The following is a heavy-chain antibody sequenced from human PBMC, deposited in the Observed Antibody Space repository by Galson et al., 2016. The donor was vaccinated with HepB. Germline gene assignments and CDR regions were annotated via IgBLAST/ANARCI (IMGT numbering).Heavy chain of an antibody. CDR1: GYSFTSYW. Sequence: QSGAEVKKPGESLRISCKGSGYSFTSYWITWVRQVPGKGLEWMGRIDPTDSNTNYSPSFQGHVTISADTSITTAYPQWSSLKASDTAKYYCTRQLLNCPGDCNLYHLYLWGQGTLVTVSS. V-gene: IGHV5-10-1*01. CDR3: TRQLLNCPGDCNLYHLYL. D-gene: IGHD2-21*02. CDR2: IDPTDSNT. J-gene: IGHJ5*02.